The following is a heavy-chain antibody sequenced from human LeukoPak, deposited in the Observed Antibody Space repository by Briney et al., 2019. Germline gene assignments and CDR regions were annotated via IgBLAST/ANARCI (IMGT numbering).Heavy chain of an antibody. J-gene: IGHJ4*02. Sequence: PGGSLRLSCAASGFTFRDYAMYWVRQAPGKGLEYVSVISTDGSRIYYADSVKGRFTISRDNSKNTLYLQMGSLRAEDMAFYYCTRGVAISTSGWYDTFDYWRQGALVTVS. D-gene: IGHD6-19*01. CDR2: ISTDGSRI. V-gene: IGHV3-64*02. CDR1: GFTFRDYA. CDR3: TRGVAISTSGWYDTFDY.